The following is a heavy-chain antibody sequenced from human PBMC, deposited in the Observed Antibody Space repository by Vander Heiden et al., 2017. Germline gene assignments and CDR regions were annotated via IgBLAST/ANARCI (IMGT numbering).Heavy chain of an antibody. Sequence: EVQLLESGGGLVQPGGSLRLSCAASGFPFTSYAMSGVRQAPGKGLEWVSAISGSGGSTYYADSVKGRFTISRDNSKNTLYLQMNSLRAEDTAVYYCAKALRFLEWSPIGYYFDYWGQGTLVTVSS. CDR3: AKALRFLEWSPIGYYFDY. D-gene: IGHD3-3*01. V-gene: IGHV3-23*01. CDR2: ISGSGGST. CDR1: GFPFTSYA. J-gene: IGHJ4*02.